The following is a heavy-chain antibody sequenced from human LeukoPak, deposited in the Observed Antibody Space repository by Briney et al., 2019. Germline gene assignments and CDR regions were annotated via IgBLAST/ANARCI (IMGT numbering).Heavy chain of an antibody. CDR1: GFIFNTYS. CDR3: ARDEDDSSGYYPFDY. Sequence: PGGSLRLSCAASGFIFNTYSMNWVRQAPGKGLEWVSSISSTGSFIYYADSVKGRFTISRDNAKNSLYLQMNSLRAEDTAVYYCARDEDDSSGYYPFDYWGQGTLVTVSS. D-gene: IGHD3-22*01. V-gene: IGHV3-21*01. J-gene: IGHJ4*02. CDR2: ISSTGSFI.